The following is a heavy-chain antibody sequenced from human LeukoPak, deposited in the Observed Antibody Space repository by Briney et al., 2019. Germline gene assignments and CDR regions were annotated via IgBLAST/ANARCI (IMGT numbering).Heavy chain of an antibody. CDR3: ARVGRDYYDSLGY. J-gene: IGHJ4*02. V-gene: IGHV4-38-2*02. D-gene: IGHD3-22*01. CDR2: IYHSGST. CDR1: GYSISSGYY. Sequence: SETLSLTCTVSGYSISSGYYWGWIRQPPGKGLEWIGSIYHSGSTYYNPSLKSRVTISVDTSKNQFSLKLSSVTAADTTVYYCARVGRDYYDSLGYWGQGTLVTVSS.